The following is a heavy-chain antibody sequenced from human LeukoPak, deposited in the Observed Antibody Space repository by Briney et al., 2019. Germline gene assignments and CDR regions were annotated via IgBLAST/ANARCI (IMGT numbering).Heavy chain of an antibody. CDR2: INHSGST. D-gene: IGHD2-2*01. CDR1: GGSFSGYY. Sequence: SETLSLTCAVYGGSFSGYYWSWIRQPPGKGLEWIGEINHSGSTNYNPSLKSRVTISVDTSKNQFSLKLSSVIAADTAVYYCARHRGRGYCSSTSCYAPGWFDPWGQGTLVTVSS. CDR3: ARHRGRGYCSSTSCYAPGWFDP. J-gene: IGHJ5*02. V-gene: IGHV4-34*01.